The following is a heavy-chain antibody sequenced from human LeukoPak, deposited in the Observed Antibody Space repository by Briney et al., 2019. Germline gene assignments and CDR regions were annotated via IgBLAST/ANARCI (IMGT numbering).Heavy chain of an antibody. CDR2: ISSNGGST. CDR1: GFTFSSYA. D-gene: IGHD2-2*01. Sequence: PGGSLRLSCAASGFTFSSYAMHWVRQAPGKGLEYVSAISSNGGSTYYANSVKGRFTISRDNSKNTLYLQMGSLRAEDMAVYYCPRETPPSGYCSSTSCYSYFDYWGQGTLVTVSS. CDR3: PRETPPSGYCSSTSCYSYFDY. V-gene: IGHV3-64*01. J-gene: IGHJ4*02.